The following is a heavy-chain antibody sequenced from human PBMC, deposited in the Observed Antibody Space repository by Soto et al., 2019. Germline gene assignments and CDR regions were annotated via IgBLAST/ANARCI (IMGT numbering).Heavy chain of an antibody. CDR3: ARRYGSAFDI. CDR2: IYYSGST. V-gene: IGHV4-59*01. Sequence: QVQLQESGPGLVKPSETLSLTCTVSGGSISSYYWSWIRQPPGKELEWIGYIYYSGSTNYNPSLKRRVTRSVATAKNQCSLKPSSATAADTAVYYCARRYGSAFDIWCQGTMVTVSS. J-gene: IGHJ3*02. D-gene: IGHD3-10*01. CDR1: GGSISSYY.